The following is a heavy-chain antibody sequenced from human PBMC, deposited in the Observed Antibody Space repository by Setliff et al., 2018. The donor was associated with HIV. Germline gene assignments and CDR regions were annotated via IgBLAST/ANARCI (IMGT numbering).Heavy chain of an antibody. CDR2: IYTSGTT. V-gene: IGHV4-61*02. CDR3: ARCSYDSSGYYYYYFDY. Sequence: SETLSLTCTVSGGSITGGSYYWSWIRQPAGEGLEWIGRIYTSGTTSYNPSLKSRVSISVDTSKNQFSLNLSSVTAADTAVYYCARCSYDSSGYYYYYFDYWGQGTLVTVS. D-gene: IGHD3-22*01. CDR1: GGSITGGSYY. J-gene: IGHJ4*02.